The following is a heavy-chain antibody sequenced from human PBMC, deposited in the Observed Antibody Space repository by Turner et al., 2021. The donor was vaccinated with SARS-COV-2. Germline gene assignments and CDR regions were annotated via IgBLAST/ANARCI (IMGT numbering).Heavy chain of an antibody. J-gene: IGHJ4*02. CDR2: IYSGGST. V-gene: IGHV3-53*01. CDR1: GFTASSIY. Sequence: EVQLVESGGGLIQPGGSLRLSCAASGFTASSIYMSWVRQAPGKGREWLSVIYSGGSTYYADSVKGRFTISRDNSKNTLYLQMNSLRAEDTAVYYCARVGSYGRRDVDYWGQGTLVTVSS. CDR3: ARVGSYGRRDVDY. D-gene: IGHD5-18*01.